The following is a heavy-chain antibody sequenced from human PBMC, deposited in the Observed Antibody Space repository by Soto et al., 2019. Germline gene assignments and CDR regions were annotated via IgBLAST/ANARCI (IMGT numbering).Heavy chain of an antibody. CDR2: ISYDGSNK. D-gene: IGHD1-26*01. Sequence: PGGSLRLSCAASGFTFSSYGMHWVRQAPGKGLGWVAVISYDGSNKYYADSVKGRFTISRDNSKNTLYLQMNSLRAEDTAVYYCAKGSGSYWFYYGMDVWGQGTTVTVSS. V-gene: IGHV3-30*18. CDR1: GFTFSSYG. J-gene: IGHJ6*02. CDR3: AKGSGSYWFYYGMDV.